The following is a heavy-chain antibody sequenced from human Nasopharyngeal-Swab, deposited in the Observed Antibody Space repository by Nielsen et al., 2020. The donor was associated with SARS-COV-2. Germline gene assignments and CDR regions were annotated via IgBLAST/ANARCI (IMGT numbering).Heavy chain of an antibody. CDR3: ARHLGSSAWYYLDS. D-gene: IGHD6-19*01. CDR1: GSNFATEW. CDR2: IFPGDSDT. J-gene: IGHJ4*02. Sequence: GESLKISCKASGSNFATEWIGWVRQMPGKGLEWMGLIFPGDSDTKYSPSFQGQVSISADNSISTAYLQWSSLKASDTAIYYCARHLGSSAWYYLDSWGQGTLVTVSA. V-gene: IGHV5-51*01.